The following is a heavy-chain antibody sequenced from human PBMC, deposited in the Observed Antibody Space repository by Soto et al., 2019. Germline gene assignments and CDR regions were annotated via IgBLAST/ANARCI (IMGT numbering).Heavy chain of an antibody. CDR1: GYSFTSYW. D-gene: IGHD3-16*02. J-gene: IGHJ3*02. CDR3: ASSDYDYIWGSYRYPVDAFDI. V-gene: IGHV5-51*03. CDR2: IYPGDSDP. Sequence: EVQLVQSGAEVKKPGESLKISCKGSGYSFTSYWIGWVRQMPGNGLEWMGIIYPGDSDPSYSPSFQGQVTISADKSISTAYLQWSSLKASDTAMYYCASSDYDYIWGSYRYPVDAFDIWGQGTMVTVSS.